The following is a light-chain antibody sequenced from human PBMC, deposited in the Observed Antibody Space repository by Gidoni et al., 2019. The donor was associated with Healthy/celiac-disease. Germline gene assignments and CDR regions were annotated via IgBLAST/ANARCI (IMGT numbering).Light chain of an antibody. J-gene: IGLJ3*02. CDR1: SSDVGSYNL. Sequence: QSALTPPASVSGSPGPSITISCTGTSSDVGSYNLVSWYQQHPGKAPKLMIYEGSKRPSGVSNRFSGSKSGNTASLTISGLQAEDEADYYCCSYAGSSTYWVFGGGTKLTVL. CDR2: EGS. CDR3: CSYAGSSTYWV. V-gene: IGLV2-23*01.